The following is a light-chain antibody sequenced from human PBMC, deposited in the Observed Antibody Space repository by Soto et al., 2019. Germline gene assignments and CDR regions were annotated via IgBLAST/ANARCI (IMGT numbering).Light chain of an antibody. Sequence: QPVLTQSPSASASLGASVKLTCTLSSGHSSYAIAWHQQQPEKGPRYLMKLNSDGSHSKGDGIPDRFTGTSSWAERYLTISSLQYEDEADYYCQTWGSGIRVFGGWTQLTVL. CDR3: QTWGSGIRV. CDR2: LNSDGSH. V-gene: IGLV4-69*01. CDR1: SGHSSYA. J-gene: IGLJ3*02.